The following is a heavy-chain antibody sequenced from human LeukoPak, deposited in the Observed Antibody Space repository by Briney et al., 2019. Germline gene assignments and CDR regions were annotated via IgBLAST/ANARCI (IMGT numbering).Heavy chain of an antibody. J-gene: IGHJ4*02. CDR3: AKDPPGYNYGYLDS. Sequence: GGSLRLSCAASGFTVSTNYLSWVRQAPGKGLDWVSVIYTGGSTFYADSVKGRFTISRDNSKNTLYLQMNSLRAKDTAVYYCAKDPPGYNYGYLDSWGQGTLVTVSS. V-gene: IGHV3-66*01. CDR1: GFTVSTNY. D-gene: IGHD5-18*01. CDR2: IYTGGST.